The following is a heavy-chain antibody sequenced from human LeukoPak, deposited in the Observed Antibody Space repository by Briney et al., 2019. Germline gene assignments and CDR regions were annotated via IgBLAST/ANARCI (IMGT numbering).Heavy chain of an antibody. V-gene: IGHV1-2*02. D-gene: IGHD4-23*01. CDR2: INPNSGDT. CDR3: ARGNSRWSTPTSSYYYRMDV. J-gene: IGHJ6*02. CDR1: GYTFTGYY. Sequence: ASVKVSCKASGYTFTGYYMHWVRQAPGQGLEWMGWINPNSGDTKYSQKFQGRVTMTRDTSISTAYMELSRLRSEDTAMYYCARGNSRWSTPTSSYYYRMDVWGQGTTVTVSS.